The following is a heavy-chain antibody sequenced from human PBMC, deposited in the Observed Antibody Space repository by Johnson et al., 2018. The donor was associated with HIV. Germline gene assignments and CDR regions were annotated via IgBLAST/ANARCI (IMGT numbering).Heavy chain of an antibody. CDR1: GFTFSSYA. V-gene: IGHV3-30*04. CDR3: AKAYCPVCDGFDI. Sequence: QMLLVESGGGVVQPGRSLRLSCAASGFTFSSYAMHWVRQAPGKGLEWVAVISYDGSNKYYADSVKGRFTISRDNSKNTLYLQMNSLRAEDTAVYYCAKAYCPVCDGFDIWGQGTLVTVSS. D-gene: IGHD2-21*01. CDR2: ISYDGSNK. J-gene: IGHJ3*02.